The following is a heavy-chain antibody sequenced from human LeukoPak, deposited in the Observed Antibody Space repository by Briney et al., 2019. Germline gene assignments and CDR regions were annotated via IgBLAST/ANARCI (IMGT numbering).Heavy chain of an antibody. Sequence: GGSLRLSCAASGFTFSSYAMHWVRQAPGKGLEWVAVISYDGSNKYYADSVKGRFTISRDNSKNTLYLQMNSLRAEDTAVYYCARGAPGDPLDYWGQGTLVTVSS. CDR3: ARGAPGDPLDY. J-gene: IGHJ4*02. CDR1: GFTFSSYA. CDR2: ISYDGSNK. D-gene: IGHD3-16*01. V-gene: IGHV3-30-3*01.